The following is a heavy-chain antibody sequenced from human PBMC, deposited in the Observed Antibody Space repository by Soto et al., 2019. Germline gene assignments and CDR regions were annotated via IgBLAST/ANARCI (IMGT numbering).Heavy chain of an antibody. CDR2: ISGSGGST. D-gene: IGHD5-18*01. V-gene: IGHV3-23*01. CDR1: GFTFSSYA. J-gene: IGHJ5*02. CDR3: AKDFLPLDTAMTCGGDNWFDP. Sequence: GGSLRLSCAASGFTFSSYAMSWVRQAPGKGLEWVSAISGSGGSTYYADSVKGRFTIARDNSKNTLYLQMNSLIAEETAVYYCAKDFLPLDTAMTCGGDNWFDPWGQGTLVTVSS.